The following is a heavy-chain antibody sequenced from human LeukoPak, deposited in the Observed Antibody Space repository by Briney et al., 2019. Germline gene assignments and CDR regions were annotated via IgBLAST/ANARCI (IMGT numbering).Heavy chain of an antibody. Sequence: GGSLRLSCAASGFTFSSYSMNWVRQAPGKGLEWVSSISSSSSYIYYAGSVKGRFTISRDNAKNSLYLQMNSLRAEDTAVYYCARRGMDDYGDYDFDYWGQGTLVTVSS. CDR1: GFTFSSYS. J-gene: IGHJ4*02. V-gene: IGHV3-21*01. CDR2: ISSSSSYI. D-gene: IGHD4-17*01. CDR3: ARRGMDDYGDYDFDY.